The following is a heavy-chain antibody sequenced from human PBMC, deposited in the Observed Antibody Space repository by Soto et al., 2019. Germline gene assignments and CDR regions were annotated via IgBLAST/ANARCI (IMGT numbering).Heavy chain of an antibody. V-gene: IGHV4-59*01. CDR1: GGSISSYY. D-gene: IGHD3-10*01. CDR2: IYYSGST. J-gene: IGHJ4*02. CDR3: ARSHYYGSGSYYNY. Sequence: SSETLSLTCTVSGGSISSYYWSWIRQPPGKGLEWIGYIYYSGSTNYNPSLKSRVTISADTSKNQFSLKLSSVTAADTAVYYCARSHYYGSGSYYNYWGQGTLVTVSS.